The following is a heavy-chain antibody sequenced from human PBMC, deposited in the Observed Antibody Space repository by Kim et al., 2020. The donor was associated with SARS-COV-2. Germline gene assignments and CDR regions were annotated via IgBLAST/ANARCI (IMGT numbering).Heavy chain of an antibody. D-gene: IGHD3-10*01. J-gene: IGHJ6*02. CDR1: GFTFSSYC. CDR2: LNADGSST. Sequence: GGSLRLSCAASGFTFSSYCMHWVRQAPGKGLVWVSRLNADGSSTAYADSVKGRFTISRDNAKNTLYLQMDSLRADDTVVYYCASRGFGSGSYYVRGGMDVWGQGTTVTVSS. V-gene: IGHV3-74*01. CDR3: ASRGFGSGSYYVRGGMDV.